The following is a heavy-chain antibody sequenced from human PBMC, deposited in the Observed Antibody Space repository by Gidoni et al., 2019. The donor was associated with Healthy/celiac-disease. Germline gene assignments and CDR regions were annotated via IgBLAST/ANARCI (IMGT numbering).Heavy chain of an antibody. Sequence: QVQLQQWGAALLQPSETLSLTCAVYGGSFSGYYWSWIRQPPGKGLEWIGEINHSGSTNYNPSLKSRVTISVDTSKNQFSLKLSSVTAADTAVYYCARGGGSGSQESYDYWGQGTLVTVSS. J-gene: IGHJ4*02. CDR3: ARGGGSGSQESYDY. CDR1: GGSFSGYY. CDR2: INHSGST. V-gene: IGHV4-34*01. D-gene: IGHD3-16*01.